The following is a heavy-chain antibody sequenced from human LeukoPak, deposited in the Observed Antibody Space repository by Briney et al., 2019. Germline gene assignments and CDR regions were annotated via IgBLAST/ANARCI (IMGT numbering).Heavy chain of an antibody. CDR3: ARLINVEIATRGGGGY. CDR1: GGTFSSYA. D-gene: IGHD5-24*01. Sequence: SVKVSCKASGGTFSSYAISWVRQAPGQGLEWMGGIIPIFGTANYAQKFQGRVTITADESTSTAYMELSSLRSEGTAVYYCARLINVEIATRGGGGYGGQEPLVTVSS. CDR2: IIPIFGTA. V-gene: IGHV1-69*13. J-gene: IGHJ4*02.